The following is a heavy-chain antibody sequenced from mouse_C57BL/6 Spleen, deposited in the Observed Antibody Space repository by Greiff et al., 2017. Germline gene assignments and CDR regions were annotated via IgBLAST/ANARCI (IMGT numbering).Heavy chain of an antibody. Sequence: EVHLVESGGGLVQPGGSLKLSCAASGFTFSDYYMYWVRQTPEKRLEWVAYISHGGGSTYYPDTVKGRFTISRDNAKNTLYLQMSRLKSEDTAMYYCASGEFYYDYYVGRYAMDDWGQGTSVTVSS. CDR3: ASGEFYYDYYVGRYAMDD. CDR1: GFTFSDYY. CDR2: ISHGGGST. D-gene: IGHD2-4*01. J-gene: IGHJ4*01. V-gene: IGHV5-12*01.